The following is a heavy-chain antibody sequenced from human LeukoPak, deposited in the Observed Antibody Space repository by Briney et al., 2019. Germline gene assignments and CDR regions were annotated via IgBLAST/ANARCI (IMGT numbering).Heavy chain of an antibody. CDR2: IYTSGRT. D-gene: IGHD2-2*01. J-gene: IGHJ6*02. CDR3: TRGASPGGMDV. V-gene: IGHV4-61*02. Sequence: SETLSLTCTISGGSISISSYYWNWIRQPAGKGLDWIGRIYTSGRTNYNPSLKSRVTMSLDTSKNQFSLKLRSVTAADTAAYYCTRGASPGGMDVWGQGTTVTVSS. CDR1: GGSISISSYY.